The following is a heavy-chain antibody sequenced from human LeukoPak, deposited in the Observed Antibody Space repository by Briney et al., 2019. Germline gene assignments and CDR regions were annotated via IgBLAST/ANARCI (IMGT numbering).Heavy chain of an antibody. CDR1: GYAFDSHG. D-gene: IGHD3-10*01. CDR3: ARDEGKWFGESYYYYYGMDV. CDR2: ISVYKTNA. J-gene: IGHJ6*02. V-gene: IGHV1-18*04. Sequence: ASVKVSCKASGYAFDSHGISWVRQVPGQGLEWMGWISVYKTNATYAEEFQDRVTMTTDTSTSTAYMELRRLTSDDTAVYYCARDEGKWFGESYYYYYGMDVWGQGTTVSVSS.